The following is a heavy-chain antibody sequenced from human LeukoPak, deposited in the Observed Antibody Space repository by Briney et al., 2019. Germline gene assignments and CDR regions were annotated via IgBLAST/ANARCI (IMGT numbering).Heavy chain of an antibody. V-gene: IGHV7-4-1*02. CDR2: INTNTGNP. J-gene: IGHJ4*02. D-gene: IGHD3-22*01. Sequence: ASVKVSCKASGYTFNSYVMNWVRQAPGQGLEWMGWINTNTGNPTYAQGFTGRFVFSLDTSVSTAYPQISSLKAEDTAVYYCARGVVPYYYDSSGYLNFDYWGQGTLVTVSS. CDR1: GYTFNSYV. CDR3: ARGVVPYYYDSSGYLNFDY.